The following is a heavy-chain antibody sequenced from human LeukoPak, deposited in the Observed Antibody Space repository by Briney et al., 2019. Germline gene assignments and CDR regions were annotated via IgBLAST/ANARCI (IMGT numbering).Heavy chain of an antibody. CDR2: IYYSGST. CDR1: GGSISSGDYY. V-gene: IGHV4-30-4*01. J-gene: IGHJ4*02. D-gene: IGHD3-16*02. CDR3: ARACSGELSFELDY. Sequence: SQTLSLTCTVSGGSISSGDYYWSWIRQPPGKGLEWIGYIYYSGSTYYNPSLKSRVTISVDTSKNQFSLKLSSVTAADTAVYYCARACSGELSFELDYWGQGTLVTVSS.